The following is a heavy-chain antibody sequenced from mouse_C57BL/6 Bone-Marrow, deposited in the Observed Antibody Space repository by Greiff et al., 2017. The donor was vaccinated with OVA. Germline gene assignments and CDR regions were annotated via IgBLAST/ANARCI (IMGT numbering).Heavy chain of an antibody. Sequence: QVQLQQSGPGLVQPSQSLSITCTVSGFSLTSYGVHWVRQSPGKGLEWLGVIWSGGSTGYNAAFISRLSISKDNSKSQVFFKMNSLQADDTAIYYCARDDYESFAYWGQGTLVTVSA. D-gene: IGHD2-4*01. CDR1: GFSLTSYG. CDR2: IWSGGST. CDR3: ARDDYESFAY. V-gene: IGHV2-2*01. J-gene: IGHJ3*01.